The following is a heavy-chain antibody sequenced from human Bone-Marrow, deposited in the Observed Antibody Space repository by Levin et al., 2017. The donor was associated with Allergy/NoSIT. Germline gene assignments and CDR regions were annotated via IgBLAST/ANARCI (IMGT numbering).Heavy chain of an antibody. CDR2: ITWNSDTL. V-gene: IGHV3-9*01. J-gene: IGHJ6*02. CDR3: VKDLLGYDVEGYGLDV. D-gene: IGHD3-10*01. Sequence: GGSLRLSCSASGFTFDDYAMHWVRQAPGKGLEWVSGITWNSDTLGYADFVEGRFTISRDNAKNSVYLEMSRLRAADTALYYCVKDLLGYDVEGYGLDVWGQGTTVTVSS. CDR1: GFTFDDYA.